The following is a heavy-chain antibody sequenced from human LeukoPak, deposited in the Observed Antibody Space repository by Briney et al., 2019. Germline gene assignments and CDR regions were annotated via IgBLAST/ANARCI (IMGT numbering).Heavy chain of an antibody. CDR1: GFSFGDYA. Sequence: PGGSLRLSCTASGFSFGDYAMSWVRQAPGKGLEWVAFIRGKPYNGTTEYAASVKGRLTISRDDSKSIAYLQMNSLKTEDTAVYYCSRDPTMDVWGKGTTVIVSS. V-gene: IGHV3-49*04. CDR3: SRDPTMDV. CDR2: IRGKPYNGTT. J-gene: IGHJ6*03.